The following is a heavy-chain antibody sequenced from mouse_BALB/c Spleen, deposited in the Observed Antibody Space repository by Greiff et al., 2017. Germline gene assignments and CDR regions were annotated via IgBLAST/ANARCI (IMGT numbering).Heavy chain of an antibody. J-gene: IGHJ4*01. CDR2: ILPGSGST. D-gene: IGHD2-2*01. V-gene: IGHV1-9*01. CDR1: GYTFSSYW. CDR3: ARGYYGYDGYAMDY. Sequence: QVQLQQSGAELMKPGASVKISCKATGYTFSSYWIEWVKQRPGHGLEWIGEILPGSGSTNYNEKFKGKATFTADTSSNTAYMQLSSLTSEDSAVYYCARGYYGYDGYAMDYWGQGTSVTVSS.